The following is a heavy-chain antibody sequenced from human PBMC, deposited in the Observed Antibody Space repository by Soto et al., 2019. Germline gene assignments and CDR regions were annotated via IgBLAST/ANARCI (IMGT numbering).Heavy chain of an antibody. D-gene: IGHD5-12*01. V-gene: IGHV1-69*02. Sequence: SVKVSCKASGGTFSSYTISWVRQAPGQGLEWMGRIIPILGIANYAQKFQGRVTITADKSTSTAYMELSSLRSEDTAVYYCARRGSGYVPFDYWGQGTLVTVSS. CDR3: ARRGSGYVPFDY. CDR2: IIPILGIA. CDR1: GGTFSSYT. J-gene: IGHJ4*02.